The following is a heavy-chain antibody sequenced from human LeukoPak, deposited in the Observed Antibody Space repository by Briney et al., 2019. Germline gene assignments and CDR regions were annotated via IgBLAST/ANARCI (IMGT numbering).Heavy chain of an antibody. J-gene: IGHJ4*02. CDR1: GGSISSYY. Sequence: SETLSLTCTVSGGSISSYYWSWIRQPPGEGLEWIGYIYYSGSTNYNPSLKSRVTISVDTSKNQFSLKLSSVTAADTAVYYCARTYSGRFDSWGQGTLVTVSS. CDR2: IYYSGST. D-gene: IGHD5-12*01. V-gene: IGHV4-59*01. CDR3: ARTYSGRFDS.